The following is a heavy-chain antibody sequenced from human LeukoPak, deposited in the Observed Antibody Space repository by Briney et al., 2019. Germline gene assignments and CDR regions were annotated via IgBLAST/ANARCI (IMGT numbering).Heavy chain of an antibody. CDR2: VYYTGNT. CDR1: GGSISTSDYY. Sequence: SETLSLTCTVSGGSISTSDYYWSWIRQPPGRELQWLATVYYTGNTYYSPSLKSRLTISVDTSESHFSLMVNSVTAADTAVYYCARLTKTLNFDHWGQGTLVTVSS. CDR3: ARLTKTLNFDH. V-gene: IGHV4-39*02. D-gene: IGHD4-23*01. J-gene: IGHJ4*02.